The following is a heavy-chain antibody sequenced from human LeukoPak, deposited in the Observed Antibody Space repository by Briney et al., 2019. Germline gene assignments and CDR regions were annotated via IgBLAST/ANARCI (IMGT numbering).Heavy chain of an antibody. V-gene: IGHV3-23*01. CDR1: GFSFTNYA. J-gene: IGHJ4*02. D-gene: IGHD1-1*01. CDR3: ARAGWVSNADAVW. Sequence: PGGSLRLSCAASGFSFTNYAMSWVRQAPARGPEWVSSLRGGGETFYADSVKGRFTLSRDDSRNTVYLQLNNLRVDDTAIYYCARAGWVSNADAVWWGQGTQVTVSS. CDR2: LRGGGET.